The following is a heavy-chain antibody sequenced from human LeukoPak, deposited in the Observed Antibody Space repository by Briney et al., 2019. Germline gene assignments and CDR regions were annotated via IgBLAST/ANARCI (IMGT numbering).Heavy chain of an antibody. Sequence: ASVKVSCKASGYTFTSYGISWVRQAPGQGLECMGWISAYNGNTNYAQKLQGRVTMTTDTSTSTDYMELRSLRSDDTAVYYCARDGYCSSTSCYSKVYYYYYYMDVWGKGTTVTVSS. J-gene: IGHJ6*03. CDR2: ISAYNGNT. CDR1: GYTFTSYG. CDR3: ARDGYCSSTSCYSKVYYYYYYMDV. V-gene: IGHV1-18*01. D-gene: IGHD2-2*03.